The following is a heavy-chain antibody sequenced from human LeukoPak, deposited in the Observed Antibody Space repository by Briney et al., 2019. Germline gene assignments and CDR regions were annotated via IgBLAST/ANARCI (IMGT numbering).Heavy chain of an antibody. CDR1: GYTFTTYD. D-gene: IGHD3-10*01. Sequence: VASVKVSCKASGYTFTTYDINWVRQATGQGLEWMGWMNPNSGNSGYAQKFQGRVTMTRNTSMSTAYMELSSLRSEDRAVYYCARANYYGSGKKDLDYWGQGTLVTVSS. CDR3: ARANYYGSGKKDLDY. CDR2: MNPNSGNS. J-gene: IGHJ4*02. V-gene: IGHV1-8*01.